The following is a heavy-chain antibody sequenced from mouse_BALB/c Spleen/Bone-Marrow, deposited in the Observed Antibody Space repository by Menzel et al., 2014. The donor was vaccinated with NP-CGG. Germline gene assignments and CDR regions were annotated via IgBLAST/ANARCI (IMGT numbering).Heavy chain of an antibody. CDR2: INSNGGST. D-gene: IGHD2-10*01. Sequence: EVKLVESGGGLVQPGGSLKLSCAASGFTFSSYGMSWVRQTPDKRLELVATINSNGGSTYYPDSVKGRSTISRDNAKNTLYLQMSSLKSEDTAMYYCARSQAYYGNYFDYWGQGTTLTVSS. J-gene: IGHJ2*01. CDR3: ARSQAYYGNYFDY. CDR1: GFTFSSYG. V-gene: IGHV5-6-3*01.